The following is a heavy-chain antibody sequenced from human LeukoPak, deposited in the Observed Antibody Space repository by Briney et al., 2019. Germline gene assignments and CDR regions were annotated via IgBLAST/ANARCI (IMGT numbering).Heavy chain of an antibody. CDR2: MKPNTGRT. D-gene: IGHD3-22*01. J-gene: IGHJ4*02. CDR3: ARLSQTPDYYSSGGYYYLGY. Sequence: GASVKVSCKASRYTFSSYDINWVREAAGQGLEWMGWMKPNTGRTGFAQKFQGRLTMTRDTSISTAYMELSSLRSEDTAVYYCARLSQTPDYYSSGGYYYLGYWGQGTPVTVSS. CDR1: RYTFSSYD. V-gene: IGHV1-8*01.